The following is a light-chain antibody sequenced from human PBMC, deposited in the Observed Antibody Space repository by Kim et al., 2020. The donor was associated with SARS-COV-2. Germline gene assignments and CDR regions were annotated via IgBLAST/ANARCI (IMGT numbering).Light chain of an antibody. CDR2: GAS. J-gene: IGKJ2*01. V-gene: IGKV3-20*01. CDR1: QSVSGSS. CDR3: QQYDTSPYT. Sequence: EIVLTQSPGTLSLSPGERVTLSCRASQSVSGSSLAWYQQKPGQAPRLLMYGASTRATGIPDRFSGSGSGTDFTLTISRLEPEDFAVYYCQQYDTSPYTFGQGTKVDIK.